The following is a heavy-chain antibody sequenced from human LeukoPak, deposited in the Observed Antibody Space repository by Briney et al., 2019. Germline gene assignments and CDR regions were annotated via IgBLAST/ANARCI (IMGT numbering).Heavy chain of an antibody. CDR2: IYYSGST. V-gene: IGHV4-61*01. J-gene: IGHJ6*02. D-gene: IGHD2/OR15-2a*01. Sequence: SETLSLTCTVSGGSVSSGSYYWSWIRQPPGKGLEWIGYIYYSGSTNYNPSLKSRVTISVDTSKNQFSLKLSSVTAADTAVYYCAREERSSTTGHYYGMDVWGQGTTVTVSS. CDR1: GGSVSSGSYY. CDR3: AREERSSTTGHYYGMDV.